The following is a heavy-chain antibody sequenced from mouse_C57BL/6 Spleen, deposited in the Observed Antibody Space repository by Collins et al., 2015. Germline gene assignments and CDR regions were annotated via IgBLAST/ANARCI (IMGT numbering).Heavy chain of an antibody. J-gene: IGHJ3*01. Sequence: DVQLQESGPGLVKPSQSLSLTCTVTGYSITSDYAWNWIRQFPGNKLEWMGYISYSGSTSYNPSLKSRISITRDTSKNQFFLQLNSVTTEDTATYYCARDGYYWFAYWGQGTLVTVSA. CDR1: GYSITSDYA. CDR3: ARDGYYWFAY. V-gene: IGHV3-2*02. D-gene: IGHD2-3*01. CDR2: ISYSGST.